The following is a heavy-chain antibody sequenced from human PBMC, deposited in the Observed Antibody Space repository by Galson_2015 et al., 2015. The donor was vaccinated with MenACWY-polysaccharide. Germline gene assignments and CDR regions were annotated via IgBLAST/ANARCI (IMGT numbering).Heavy chain of an antibody. Sequence: SLRLSCAGSAFTFSSYWMHWVRQVPGKGLVWVSRISTDGSFTGNADSVKGRFTISSDNAKNTLYLQMNSLRVEDTAVYFCAHFGPDWELSQWGQGTLVTVSS. CDR1: AFTFSSYW. CDR2: ISTDGSFT. J-gene: IGHJ4*02. V-gene: IGHV3-74*01. CDR3: AHFGPDWELSQ. D-gene: IGHD1-7*01.